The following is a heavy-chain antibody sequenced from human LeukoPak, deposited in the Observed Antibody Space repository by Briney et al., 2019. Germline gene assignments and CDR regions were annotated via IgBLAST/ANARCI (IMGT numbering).Heavy chain of an antibody. V-gene: IGHV4-59*01. D-gene: IGHD2-15*01. Sequence: SETLSLTCTVSGGSMSSYYWSWIRQPPGKGLEWIGYIYYSGSTNYNPSLKSRLTISVDTSKNQFSLKLSSVTAADTAVYYCARDVGSWTAGEGAFDIWGQGTMVTVSS. J-gene: IGHJ3*02. CDR1: GGSMSSYY. CDR3: ARDVGSWTAGEGAFDI. CDR2: IYYSGST.